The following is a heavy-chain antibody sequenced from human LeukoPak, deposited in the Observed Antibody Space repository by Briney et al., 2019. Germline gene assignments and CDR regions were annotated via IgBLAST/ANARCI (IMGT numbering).Heavy chain of an antibody. Sequence: GGSLRLSCAASGFTFSSYSMNWVRQAPGKGLEWVSSISSSSSYIYYADSVKGRFTISRDNAKNSLYLQMNSLRAEDTAVYYCARDLSGFLYGSGSYFDYWGQGTLVTVSP. CDR3: ARDLSGFLYGSGSYFDY. CDR1: GFTFSSYS. J-gene: IGHJ4*02. V-gene: IGHV3-21*01. CDR2: ISSSSSYI. D-gene: IGHD3-10*01.